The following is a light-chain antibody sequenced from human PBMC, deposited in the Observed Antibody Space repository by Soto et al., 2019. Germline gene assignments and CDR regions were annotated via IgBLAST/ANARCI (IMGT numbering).Light chain of an antibody. CDR3: SSYAGSNNLGV. V-gene: IGLV2-8*01. Sequence: QSVLTQPPSASGSPGQSVTISCTGTSSAVGGYNYVSWYQQHPGKVPKLMIYEVSKRPSGVPDRFSGSKSGNTASLTVSGLQAEDEAHYYCSSYAGSNNLGVFGGGTKLTVL. CDR1: SSAVGGYNY. CDR2: EVS. J-gene: IGLJ3*02.